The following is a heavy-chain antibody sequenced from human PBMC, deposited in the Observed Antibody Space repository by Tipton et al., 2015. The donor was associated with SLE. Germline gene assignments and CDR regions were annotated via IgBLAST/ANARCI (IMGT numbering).Heavy chain of an antibody. CDR1: GFTFGDYA. J-gene: IGHJ4*02. CDR2: IRSKAYGGTT. CDR3: TTESIAVAGKIDY. D-gene: IGHD6-19*01. Sequence: SLRLSCTASGFTFGDYAMSWVRQAPGKGLEWVGFIRSKAYGGTTEYATSAKGRFTISRDDSKSIAYLQMNSLKTEDTAVYYCTTESIAVAGKIDYWGQGTLVTVSS. V-gene: IGHV3-49*04.